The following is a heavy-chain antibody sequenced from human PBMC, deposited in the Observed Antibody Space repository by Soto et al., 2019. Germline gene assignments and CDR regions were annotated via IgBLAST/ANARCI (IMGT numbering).Heavy chain of an antibody. CDR2: ISYDGSNK. Sequence: QVQLVESGGGVVQPGRSLRLSCAASGFTFSSYAMHWVRQAPGKGLEWVAVISYDGSNKYYADSVKGRFTISRDNSKNTLYLQMNSLRAEDTAVYYCARDQGIVANEQWLVYDYWGQGTLVTVSS. J-gene: IGHJ4*02. CDR3: ARDQGIVANEQWLVYDY. D-gene: IGHD6-19*01. V-gene: IGHV3-30-3*01. CDR1: GFTFSSYA.